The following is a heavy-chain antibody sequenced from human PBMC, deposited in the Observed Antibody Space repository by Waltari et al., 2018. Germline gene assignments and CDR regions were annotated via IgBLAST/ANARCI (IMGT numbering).Heavy chain of an antibody. CDR1: GYSFSRYW. CDR2: IYPGDSDT. Sequence: DVQLVQSGAEVKKPGESLKISCKASGYSFSRYWIGWVRQMPGKGLEWLGIIYPGDSDTKYSPSFQGQVTISADKSLSAAFLQWSSLKASDTAIYFCARHMGSSSSFLKWGQGTLVTVSS. CDR3: ARHMGSSSSFLK. J-gene: IGHJ4*02. V-gene: IGHV5-51*01. D-gene: IGHD6-6*01.